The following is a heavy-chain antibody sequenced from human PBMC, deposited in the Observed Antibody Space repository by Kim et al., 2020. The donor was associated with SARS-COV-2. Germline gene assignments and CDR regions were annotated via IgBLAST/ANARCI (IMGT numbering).Heavy chain of an antibody. J-gene: IGHJ6*02. CDR3: ARGGGRYNYYYYGMDV. D-gene: IGHD1-26*01. V-gene: IGHV1-46*01. Sequence: FQGRVTLTRDTATSTVYMELSSLRSEDTAVYYCARGGGRYNYYYYGMDVWGQGTTVTVSS.